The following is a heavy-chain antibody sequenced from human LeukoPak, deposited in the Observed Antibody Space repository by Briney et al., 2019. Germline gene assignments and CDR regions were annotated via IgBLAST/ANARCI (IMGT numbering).Heavy chain of an antibody. Sequence: GGSLRLSCAASGFTFSDYYMSWIRQAPGKGLEWVSYISSSGSTIYYADSVKGRFTISRDNAKNSLYLQMNSLRAEDTAVYYCAREGDVLLWFGEAGGYFDYWGQGTLVTVSS. J-gene: IGHJ4*02. D-gene: IGHD3-10*01. CDR1: GFTFSDYY. CDR2: ISSSGSTI. CDR3: AREGDVLLWFGEAGGYFDY. V-gene: IGHV3-11*04.